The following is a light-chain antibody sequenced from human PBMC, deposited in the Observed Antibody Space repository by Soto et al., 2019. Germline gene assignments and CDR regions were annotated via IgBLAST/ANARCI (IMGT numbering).Light chain of an antibody. Sequence: QSALTQPASVSGSPGQSITISCTGTSSDVGAYNYVSWYQQHPGKAPKLMIYDVSNRPSGVSNRFSGSKSGNTASLTISGLHPEDEADYYCSSYTSYNTLVLFGGGTKLTVL. CDR3: SSYTSYNTLVL. CDR2: DVS. J-gene: IGLJ2*01. CDR1: SSDVGAYNY. V-gene: IGLV2-14*01.